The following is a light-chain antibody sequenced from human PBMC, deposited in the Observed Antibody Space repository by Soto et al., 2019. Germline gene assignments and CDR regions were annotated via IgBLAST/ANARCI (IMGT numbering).Light chain of an antibody. V-gene: IGKV3-15*01. CDR3: HQYNGWPRT. Sequence: EIVMTQSPVTLSVSPGERATLSCRASQNISRSVAWYQQKPGQGPSLLIYGTSTRAGGDPARFSGGGSGTEFTLTITSLPSEDFAVDYCHQYNGWPRTFGQGTKVE. CDR2: GTS. CDR1: QNISRS. J-gene: IGKJ1*01.